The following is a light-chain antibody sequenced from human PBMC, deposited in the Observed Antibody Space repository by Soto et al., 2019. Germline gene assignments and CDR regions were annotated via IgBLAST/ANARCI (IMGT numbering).Light chain of an antibody. V-gene: IGKV3-20*01. J-gene: IGKJ2*01. CDR3: QHYANSQMYT. CDR2: ATS. Sequence: EIVLTQSPGTLSSSPGERASFSCRASQSVSSSHLAWYQQKPGQAPRLLIYATSTRATGIPDRFSGSGSGTEFTLTISRLEPEDFVLYYCQHYANSQMYTFGQGTKLEIK. CDR1: QSVSSSH.